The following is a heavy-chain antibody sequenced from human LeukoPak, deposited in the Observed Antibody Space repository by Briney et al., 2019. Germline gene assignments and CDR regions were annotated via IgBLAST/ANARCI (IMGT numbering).Heavy chain of an antibody. V-gene: IGHV3-30*18. Sequence: GGSLRLSCAASGFTFSSYGMHWVRQAPGKGLEWVAVISYDGSNKYYADSVKGRFTISRDNSKNTLYLQMNSLRAEDTAVYYCAKEDSSGYYPPDFDYWGQGTLVTVSS. CDR1: GFTFSSYG. D-gene: IGHD3-22*01. CDR3: AKEDSSGYYPPDFDY. J-gene: IGHJ4*02. CDR2: ISYDGSNK.